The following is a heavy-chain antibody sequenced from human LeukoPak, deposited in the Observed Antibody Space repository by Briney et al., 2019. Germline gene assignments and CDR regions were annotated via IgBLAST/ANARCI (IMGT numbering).Heavy chain of an antibody. CDR2: IYPGGPDT. CDR1: GYSFSSNW. CDR3: ARMWDGSSWHY. V-gene: IGHV5-51*01. Sequence: GESLKISCKGSGYSFSSNWIGWVRQMPGKGLEWMGIIYPGGPDTRYSPSFQGQVTMSADKSISTAFLQWSSLRAPDTAMYYCARMWDGSSWHYWGQGTLVTVSS. J-gene: IGHJ4*01. D-gene: IGHD6-13*01.